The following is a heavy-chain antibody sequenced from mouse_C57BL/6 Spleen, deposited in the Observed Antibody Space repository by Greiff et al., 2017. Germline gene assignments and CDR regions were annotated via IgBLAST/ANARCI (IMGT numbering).Heavy chain of an antibody. V-gene: IGHV5-12*01. D-gene: IGHD2-2*01. Sequence: EVQLVESGGGLVQPGGSLKLSCAASGFTFSDYYMYWVRQTPEKRLEWVAYISNGGGSTYYPDTVKGRFTISRDNAKNTLYLQMSRLKSEDTAMYYCARRYYGYEDYYAMDYWGQGTSVTVSS. CDR2: ISNGGGST. CDR3: ARRYYGYEDYYAMDY. CDR1: GFTFSDYY. J-gene: IGHJ4*01.